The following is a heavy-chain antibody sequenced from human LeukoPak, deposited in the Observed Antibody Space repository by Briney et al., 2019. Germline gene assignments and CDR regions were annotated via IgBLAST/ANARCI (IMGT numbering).Heavy chain of an antibody. CDR2: ISGTGVTT. J-gene: IGHJ4*02. D-gene: IGHD5-24*01. V-gene: IGHV3-23*01. Sequence: GGSLRLSCAASGFTFSSCALTWVRQAPGKGLEWVSTISGTGVTTFYADSVRGRFTISRDNAKNSLYLQMNSLRAEDTAVYYCARERTFGDGYNGRFLYWGQGTLVTVSS. CDR3: ARERTFGDGYNGRFLY. CDR1: GFTFSSCA.